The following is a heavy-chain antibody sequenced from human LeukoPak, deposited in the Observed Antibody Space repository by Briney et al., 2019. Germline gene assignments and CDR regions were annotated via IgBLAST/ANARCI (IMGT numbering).Heavy chain of an antibody. J-gene: IGHJ4*02. CDR2: MNPNSGNT. CDR3: ARRNPSFYDSSGYDDY. Sequence: ASVKVSCKASGYTFTSYDINWVRQATGQGLEWMGWMNPNSGNTGYAQKFQGRVTMTRNTYKSTAYMEVSSLRSEDTAMYYCARRNPSFYDSSGYDDYWGQGTLVTVSS. V-gene: IGHV1-8*01. CDR1: GYTFTSYD. D-gene: IGHD3-22*01.